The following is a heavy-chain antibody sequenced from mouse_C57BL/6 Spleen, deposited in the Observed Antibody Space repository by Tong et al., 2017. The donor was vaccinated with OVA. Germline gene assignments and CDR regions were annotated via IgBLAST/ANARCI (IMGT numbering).Heavy chain of an antibody. J-gene: IGHJ3*01. CDR1: GYSFTGYF. D-gene: IGHD1-1*01. CDR3: ARYGSSYAWFAY. V-gene: IGHV1-20*01. Sequence: EVQLQESGPELVKPGASVKISCKASGYSFTGYFMNWVKQSHGKSLEWIGRINPNNGGTIYNQKFKGKATLTVDKSSSTAYMELRSLTSEDTAVYYCARYGSSYAWFAYWGQGTLVTVSA. CDR2: INPNNGGT.